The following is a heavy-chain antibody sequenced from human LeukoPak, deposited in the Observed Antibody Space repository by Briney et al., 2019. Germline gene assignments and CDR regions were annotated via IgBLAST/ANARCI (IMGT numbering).Heavy chain of an antibody. CDR3: ARGPPGVSQGMATYYFDY. CDR2: IIPIFGTA. Sequence: GASVKVSCKASGGTFSSYAISWVRQAPGQGLEWMGGIIPIFGTANYAQKFQGRVTITTDESTSTAYMELRSLRSEDTAVYYCARGPPGVSQGMATYYFDYWGQGTLVTVSS. D-gene: IGHD5-12*01. V-gene: IGHV1-69*05. J-gene: IGHJ4*02. CDR1: GGTFSSYA.